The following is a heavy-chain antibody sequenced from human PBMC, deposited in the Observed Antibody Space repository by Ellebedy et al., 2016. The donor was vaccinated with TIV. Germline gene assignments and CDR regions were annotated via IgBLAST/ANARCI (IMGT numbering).Heavy chain of an antibody. CDR3: ASLLYLDWVGHGVDV. Sequence: PGGSLRLSCAASGFNLSNYWMHWVRQTPGKRLVWVSRINSDGSSTTYADSVQVRFTISRDNARNTLYLQLTSLRVEDTGLYYCASLLYLDWVGHGVDVWGQGTTVTVSS. J-gene: IGHJ6*02. CDR1: GFNLSNYW. V-gene: IGHV3-74*01. CDR2: INSDGSST. D-gene: IGHD3-9*01.